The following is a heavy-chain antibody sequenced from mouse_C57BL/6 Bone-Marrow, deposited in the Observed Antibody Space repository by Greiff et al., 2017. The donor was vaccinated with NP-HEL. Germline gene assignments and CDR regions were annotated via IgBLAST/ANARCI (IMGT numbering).Heavy chain of an antibody. Sequence: EVHLVESGGDLVKPGGSLKLSCAASGFTFSSYGMSWVRQTPDKRLEWVATISSGGSYPYYPDSVKGRFTISRDNAKNTLYLQMSSLKSEDTAMYYCARRGVVARDYFDYWGQGTTLTVSS. J-gene: IGHJ2*01. CDR3: ARRGVVARDYFDY. D-gene: IGHD1-1*01. CDR2: ISSGGSYP. V-gene: IGHV5-6*01. CDR1: GFTFSSYG.